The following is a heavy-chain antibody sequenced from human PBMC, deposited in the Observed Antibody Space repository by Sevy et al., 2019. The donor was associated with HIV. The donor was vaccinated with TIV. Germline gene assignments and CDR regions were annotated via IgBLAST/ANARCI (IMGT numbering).Heavy chain of an antibody. D-gene: IGHD5-18*01. CDR1: GLTFTSYY. CDR3: AAGPEIALWSPPVGH. CDR2: MNPGGGGT. V-gene: IGHV1-46*01. J-gene: IGHJ4*02. Sequence: ASVKVSCKASGLTFTSYYMHWVRQAPGQGLEWMGMMNPGGGGTSYAQKFQGRVTMTRDTSTSTVLMELSSLRSEDRAVYYCAAGPEIALWSPPVGHWGQGTLVTVSS.